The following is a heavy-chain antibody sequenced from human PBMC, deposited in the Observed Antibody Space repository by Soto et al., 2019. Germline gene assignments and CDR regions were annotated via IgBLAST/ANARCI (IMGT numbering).Heavy chain of an antibody. D-gene: IGHD5-18*01. CDR2: INHSGST. V-gene: IGHV4-34*01. Sequence: QVQLQQWGAGLLKPSETLSLTSAVYGGSFSGYYWSWIRQPPGKGLEWIGEINHSGSTNYNPSLKSRVTISVDTSKNQFSLKLSSVTAADTAVYYCARGGYSPFDYWGQGTLVTVSS. CDR1: GGSFSGYY. CDR3: ARGGYSPFDY. J-gene: IGHJ4*02.